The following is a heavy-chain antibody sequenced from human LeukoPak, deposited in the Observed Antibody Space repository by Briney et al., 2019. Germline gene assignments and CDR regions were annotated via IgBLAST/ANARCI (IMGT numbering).Heavy chain of an antibody. V-gene: IGHV3-33*01. J-gene: IGHJ3*02. CDR3: ARDPSYGYAFDAFDI. D-gene: IGHD5-18*01. CDR1: GFTFSSYG. CDR2: IWYDGSNK. Sequence: PGGSLRLSCAASGFTFSSYGMNWVRQAPGKGLEWVAVIWYDGSNKYYADSVKGRFTISRDNSKNTLYLQMNSLRAEDTAVYYCARDPSYGYAFDAFDIWGQGTMVTVSS.